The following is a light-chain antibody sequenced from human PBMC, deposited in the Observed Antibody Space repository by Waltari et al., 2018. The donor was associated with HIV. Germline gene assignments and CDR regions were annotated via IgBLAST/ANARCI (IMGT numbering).Light chain of an antibody. J-gene: IGKJ4*01. CDR1: QSVSNQ. CDR3: QQYNNWLT. Sequence: IVMTQSPATLSVSPGERATLSCMASQSVSNQLAWYQQKPGQAPRLLMYDASTRVTGIPARFSGSGSGTDFTLTISSLQSGDFAIYYCQQYNNWLTFGGGTKVEIK. V-gene: IGKV3-15*01. CDR2: DAS.